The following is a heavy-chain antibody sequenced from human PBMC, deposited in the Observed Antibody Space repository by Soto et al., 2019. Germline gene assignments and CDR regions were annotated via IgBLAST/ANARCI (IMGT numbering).Heavy chain of an antibody. CDR2: IWYDGSNK. J-gene: IGHJ5*02. CDR1: GFTFSSYG. Sequence: QVQLVGSGGGVVQPGRSLRLSCAASGFTFSSYGMHWVRQAPGKGLEWVAVIWYDGSNKYYADSVKGRFTISRDNSKNTLYLQMNSRRAEDTAVYYCARDIGYSSGWYGGNWFDPWGQGTLVTVSS. V-gene: IGHV3-33*01. D-gene: IGHD6-19*01. CDR3: ARDIGYSSGWYGGNWFDP.